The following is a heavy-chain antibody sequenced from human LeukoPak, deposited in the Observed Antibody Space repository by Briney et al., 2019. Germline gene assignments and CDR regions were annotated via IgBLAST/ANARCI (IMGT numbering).Heavy chain of an antibody. D-gene: IGHD4-17*01. CDR3: ARHTLGDYYYYYYYGMDV. J-gene: IGHJ6*02. CDR1: VGSMSSGRYC. V-gene: IGHV4-39*01. CDR2: IYYSGST. Sequence: PSETLSLTCTVSVGSMSSGRYCWGWIRRAPGKGLEWIGSIYYSGSTYYNPSLKSRVTISVDTSKNQFSLKLSSVTAADTAVYYCARHTLGDYYYYYYYGMDVWGQGTTVTVSS.